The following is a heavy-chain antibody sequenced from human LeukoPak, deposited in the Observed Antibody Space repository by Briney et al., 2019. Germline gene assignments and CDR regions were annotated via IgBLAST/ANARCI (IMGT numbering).Heavy chain of an antibody. V-gene: IGHV4-39*01. CDR1: GGSISSSSYY. J-gene: IGHJ4*02. D-gene: IGHD6-19*01. CDR3: ARGVIAVAGT. CDR2: IYYSGST. Sequence: PSETLSLTCTVSGGSISSSSYYWGWIRQPPGKGLEWIGSIYYSGSTYYDPSLKSRVTISVDTSKNQFSLKLSSVTAADTAVYYCARGVIAVAGTWGQGTLVTVSS.